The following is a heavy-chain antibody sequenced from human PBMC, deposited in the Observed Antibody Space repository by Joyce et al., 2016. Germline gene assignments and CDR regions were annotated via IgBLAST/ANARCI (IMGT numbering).Heavy chain of an antibody. J-gene: IGHJ5*02. CDR2: IYPGDSGT. V-gene: IGHV5-51*03. CDR3: ARPREGHNWFDP. Sequence: VQLVQSGAEVRKPGESLKISCKTSGYSFASYWIGWVRQMPGKGLEGIGIIYPGDSGTRYSPSFQGQVTISADKSINTAYLQWNSLKASDSAMYYCARPREGHNWFDPWGQGTLVTVSS. CDR1: GYSFASYW.